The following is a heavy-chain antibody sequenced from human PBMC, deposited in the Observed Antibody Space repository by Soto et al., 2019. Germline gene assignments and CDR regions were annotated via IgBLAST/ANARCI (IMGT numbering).Heavy chain of an antibody. Sequence: EVQLLESGGGLVQPGGSLRLSCAASGFAFSSYAMSWVRQAPGKGLEWVSAISGSGGSTYYADSVKGRFTITRENSKNTLYLQMNSLRAEDTAVYYCAKGLSLGSSVSKGSFDIWGQGTMVTVSS. CDR2: ISGSGGST. V-gene: IGHV3-23*01. D-gene: IGHD3-22*01. CDR3: AKGLSLGSSVSKGSFDI. J-gene: IGHJ3*02. CDR1: GFAFSSYA.